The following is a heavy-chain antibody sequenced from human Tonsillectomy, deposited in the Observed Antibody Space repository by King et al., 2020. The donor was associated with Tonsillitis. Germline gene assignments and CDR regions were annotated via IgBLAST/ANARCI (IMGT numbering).Heavy chain of an antibody. D-gene: IGHD2-8*01. CDR1: GYTFTGYY. Sequence: VQLVQSGAEVKKPGASVKVYCKASGYTFTGYYMHWVRQAPGQGLEWMGWINPNSGCKKDDKKFQGRVTITRYTSISTAYMVLSRLRSDDTAVYYCARGGIRGLYGWFDPWGQGTLVTVSS. V-gene: IGHV1-2*02. CDR3: ARGGIRGLYGWFDP. J-gene: IGHJ5*02. CDR2: INPNSGCK.